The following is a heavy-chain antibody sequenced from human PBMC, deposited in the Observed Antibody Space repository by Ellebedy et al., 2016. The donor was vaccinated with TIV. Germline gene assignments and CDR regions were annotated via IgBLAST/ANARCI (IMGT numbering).Heavy chain of an antibody. Sequence: GESLKISCAASGFTFSYYWMHWVRQAPGKGLVWVSRISRDGDYTNYADSMKGRFTISRDNAKKTLYLQMNGLRAEDTAVYYCTTDEGGSFDSWGQGTLVTVSS. D-gene: IGHD2-15*01. V-gene: IGHV3-74*01. CDR2: ISRDGDYT. CDR3: TTDEGGSFDS. CDR1: GFTFSYYW. J-gene: IGHJ4*02.